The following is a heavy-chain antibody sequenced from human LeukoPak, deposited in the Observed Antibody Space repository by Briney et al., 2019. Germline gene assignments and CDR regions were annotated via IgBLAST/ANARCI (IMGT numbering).Heavy chain of an antibody. Sequence: PGGSLRLSCAASGFTFSSYWMSWVRQAPGKGLEWVANIKQDGSEKYYVDSVKGRFTISRDNAKNSLYLQMSGLRDEDTAVYYCATSGSYSSGDFDYWGQGTLVTVSS. J-gene: IGHJ4*02. CDR1: GFTFSSYW. CDR3: ATSGSYSSGDFDY. V-gene: IGHV3-7*02. CDR2: IKQDGSEK. D-gene: IGHD3-10*01.